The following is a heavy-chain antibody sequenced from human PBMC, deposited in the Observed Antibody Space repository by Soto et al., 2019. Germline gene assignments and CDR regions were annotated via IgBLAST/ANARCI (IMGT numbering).Heavy chain of an antibody. J-gene: IGHJ4*02. D-gene: IGHD5-18*01. V-gene: IGHV4-30-4*01. Sequence: SETLSLTCTVSGGSITSGDYYWSWIRQPPGKGLEWIGYIYYSGTTYYNPSLKSRVTISVDTFKKQFYLKLSSVTAADTAVYYCARELSGYRFGPGEVYWCQGTLVTVSS. CDR1: GGSITSGDYY. CDR2: IYYSGTT. CDR3: ARELSGYRFGPGEVY.